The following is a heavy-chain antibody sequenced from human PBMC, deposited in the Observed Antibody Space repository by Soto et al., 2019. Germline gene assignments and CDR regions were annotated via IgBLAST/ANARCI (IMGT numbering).Heavy chain of an antibody. CDR3: ARGSYASNVFIMDV. V-gene: IGHV1-46*01. D-gene: IGHD2-2*01. CDR1: GYTFTTYF. CDR2: INPTGGDT. J-gene: IGHJ6*02. Sequence: QVQLVQSGAEVKRPGASVQVSCKTSGYTFTTYFMHWVRQAPGQGFEWLGRINPTGGDTVYSHKFQGRVSVTKDTSTGTVYMELGSLTSKHTAVYYCARGSYASNVFIMDVWGQGTAVTVSS.